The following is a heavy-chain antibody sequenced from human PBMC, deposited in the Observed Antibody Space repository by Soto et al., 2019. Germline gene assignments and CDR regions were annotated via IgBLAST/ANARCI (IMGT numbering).Heavy chain of an antibody. V-gene: IGHV1-2*04. Sequence: QVQLVQSGAEVKKPGASVKVSCKASGYTFTGYYMHWVRQAPGQGLEWMGWINPNSGGTNYAQKFQGWVTMTRDTSNSTAYMELSRLRSDDTAVYYCARAIPSRGWNIYYYDYGMDVWGQGTTVTVSS. CDR1: GYTFTGYY. CDR2: INPNSGGT. D-gene: IGHD6-19*01. CDR3: ARAIPSRGWNIYYYDYGMDV. J-gene: IGHJ6*02.